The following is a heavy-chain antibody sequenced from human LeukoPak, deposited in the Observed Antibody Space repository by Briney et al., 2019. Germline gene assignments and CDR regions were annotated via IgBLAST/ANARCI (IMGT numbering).Heavy chain of an antibody. V-gene: IGHV3-23*01. D-gene: IGHD2-21*02. J-gene: IGHJ3*02. Sequence: ETLSLTCAVYGGSFSGYYWSWVRQAPGKGLEWVSAISGSGGSTYYADSVKGRFTISRDNSKNTLYLQMNSLRAEDTAVYYCAKDRAIVVVTDAFDIWGQGTMVTVSS. CDR3: AKDRAIVVVTDAFDI. CDR1: GGSFSGYY. CDR2: ISGSGGST.